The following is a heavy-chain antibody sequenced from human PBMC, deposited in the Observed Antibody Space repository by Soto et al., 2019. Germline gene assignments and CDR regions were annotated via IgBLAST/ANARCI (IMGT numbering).Heavy chain of an antibody. V-gene: IGHV3-15*01. J-gene: IGHJ6*02. CDR2: IKSKTDGGTT. D-gene: IGHD2-8*01. CDR3: TTDTGSYCTNGVCYRRVNYYYYYGMDV. Sequence: GGSLRLSCAASGFTFSNAWMSWVRQAPGKGLEWVGRIKSKTDGGTTDYAAPVKGRFTTSRDDSKNTLYLQVNSLKTEDTAVYYCTTDTGSYCTNGVCYRRVNYYYYYGMDVWGQGTTVTVSS. CDR1: GFTFSNAW.